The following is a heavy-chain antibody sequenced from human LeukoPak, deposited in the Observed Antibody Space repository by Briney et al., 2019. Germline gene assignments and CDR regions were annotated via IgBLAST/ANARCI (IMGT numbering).Heavy chain of an antibody. J-gene: IGHJ4*02. Sequence: SETLSLTCTVSGYSISSGYYWGWVRPPPGKGLEWIGSIYHSGSTYYNPSLKSRVTISVDTSKNQFPLKLSSVTAADTAVYYCARVVYYYDSSGYYPSDYWGQGTLVTVSS. CDR3: ARVVYYYDSSGYYPSDY. D-gene: IGHD3-22*01. CDR2: IYHSGST. V-gene: IGHV4-38-2*02. CDR1: GYSISSGYY.